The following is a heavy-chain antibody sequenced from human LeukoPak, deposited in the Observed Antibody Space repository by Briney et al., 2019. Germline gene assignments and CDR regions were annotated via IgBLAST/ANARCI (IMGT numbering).Heavy chain of an antibody. Sequence: GGSLRLSCAASGFTFDDYAMHWVRQAPGKGLEWVSAISGTGNRTYYADSVKGRFTISRDNSKNTVYLQMNSLRAEDTAIYYCAKYGTDSGYDYFDYWGQGILVTVSS. CDR2: ISGTGNRT. CDR3: AKYGTDSGYDYFDY. J-gene: IGHJ4*02. CDR1: GFTFDDYA. V-gene: IGHV3-23*01. D-gene: IGHD5-12*01.